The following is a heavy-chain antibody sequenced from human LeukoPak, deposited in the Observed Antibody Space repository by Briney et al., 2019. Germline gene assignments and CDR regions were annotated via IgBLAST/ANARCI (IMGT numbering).Heavy chain of an antibody. D-gene: IGHD1-1*01. Sequence: GGSLRLSCAASGFSVSRNYTTWVRQAPGEGLEWVSLIYSGGSTSYADSVKGRFTISRDNSKNTLYLQMNSLRAEDTAVYYCARKTDHQTGGDYWGQGTLVTVSS. CDR1: GFSVSRNY. CDR2: IYSGGST. CDR3: ARKTDHQTGGDY. V-gene: IGHV3-66*01. J-gene: IGHJ4*02.